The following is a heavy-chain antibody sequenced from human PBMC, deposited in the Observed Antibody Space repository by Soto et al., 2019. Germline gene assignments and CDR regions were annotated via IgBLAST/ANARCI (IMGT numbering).Heavy chain of an antibody. CDR2: INHSGST. CDR1: GGSFSGYY. D-gene: IGHD2-2*01. CDR3: ARLYLYYYYYEDD. J-gene: IGHJ6*03. V-gene: IGHV4-34*01. Sequence: NPSETLSLTCAVYGGSFSGYYWSWIRQPPGKGLEWIGEINHSGSTNYNPSLKSRVTISVDTSKNQFSLKLSSVTAADTAVYYCARLYLYYYYYEDDWGPGPTVTVPS.